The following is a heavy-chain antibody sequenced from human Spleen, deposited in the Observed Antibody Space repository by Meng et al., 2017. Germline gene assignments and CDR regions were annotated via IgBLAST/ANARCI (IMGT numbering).Heavy chain of an antibody. CDR3: ARGPTTMAHDFDY. Sequence: GQLKLWAAGLLKPSETLSLTCVVSGGSFIDYYWSWIRQPPGKELEWIGEINHSGSTNYNPSLESRATISVDTSQNNLSLKLSSVTAADSAVYYCARGPTTMAHDFDYWGQGTLVTVSS. J-gene: IGHJ4*02. V-gene: IGHV4-34*01. D-gene: IGHD4-11*01. CDR2: INHSGST. CDR1: GGSFIDYY.